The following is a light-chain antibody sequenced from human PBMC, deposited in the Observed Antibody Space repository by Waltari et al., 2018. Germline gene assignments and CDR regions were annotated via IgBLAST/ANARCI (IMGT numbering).Light chain of an antibody. CDR1: QSVSRT. J-gene: IGKJ1*01. CDR2: DAS. V-gene: IGKV3-20*01. CDR3: QKYGTLPAT. Sequence: ESVLTQSPGTLSLSPGYRATLSCRASQSVSRTLAWYQQKPGQAPRLLIYDASSRTPGIPDRCSGSGSGTDLSLTSSRLEPEDFAVYYCQKYGTLPATFGQGTKVEIK.